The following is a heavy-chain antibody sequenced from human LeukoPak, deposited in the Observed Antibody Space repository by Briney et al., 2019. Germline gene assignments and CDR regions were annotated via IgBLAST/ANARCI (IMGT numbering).Heavy chain of an antibody. D-gene: IGHD3-10*01. V-gene: IGHV1-2*02. J-gene: IGHJ4*02. Sequence: SVKVSCKASGYTFTGYYMHWVRQAPGQGLEWMGWINPNSGGTNYAQKFQGRVTMTRDTSTSTAYMELSRLRSDDTAVYYCARVVTVVPYYFDSWGQGTLVTASS. CDR2: INPNSGGT. CDR3: ARVVTVVPYYFDS. CDR1: GYTFTGYY.